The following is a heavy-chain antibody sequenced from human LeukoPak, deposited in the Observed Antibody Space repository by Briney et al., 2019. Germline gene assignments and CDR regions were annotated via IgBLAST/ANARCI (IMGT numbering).Heavy chain of an antibody. Sequence: KPSQTLSLTCTVSGGSISSGSYYWSWIRQPAGKGLEWIGRIYTSGSTNYNPSLKSRVTISVDTSKNQFSLKLSSVTAADTAVYYCARQYIDILTGYHRGELYWYFDLWGRGTLVTVSS. CDR3: ARQYIDILTGYHRGELYWYFDL. V-gene: IGHV4-61*02. D-gene: IGHD3-9*01. CDR2: IYTSGST. CDR1: GGSISSGSYY. J-gene: IGHJ2*01.